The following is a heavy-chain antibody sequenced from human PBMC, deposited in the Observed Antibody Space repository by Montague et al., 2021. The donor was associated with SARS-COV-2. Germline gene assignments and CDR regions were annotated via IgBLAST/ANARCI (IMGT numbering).Heavy chain of an antibody. V-gene: IGHV4-59*12. D-gene: IGHD5-24*01. CDR3: AREGTPLEMDTYDYYGMDV. CDR2: INYSGST. CDR1: GDSISNYY. J-gene: IGHJ6*02. Sequence: SETLSLTCTVSGDSISNYYWSWIRQPPGKGLEWIGDINYSGSTNYNPSLKSRVTISVDTSKNQFSLKLSSVTAADTAVYYCAREGTPLEMDTYDYYGMDVWGQGTTVTVSS.